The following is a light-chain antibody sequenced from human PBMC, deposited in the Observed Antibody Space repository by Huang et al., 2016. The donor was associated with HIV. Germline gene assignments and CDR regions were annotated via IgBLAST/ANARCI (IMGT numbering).Light chain of an antibody. V-gene: IGKV3-15*01. J-gene: IGKJ3*01. CDR3: HQYSDWPIT. CDR2: DAS. CDR1: QSVSTN. Sequence: TMMTQSPATLSLSPGQGATLSCRASQSVSTNLAWYQQKPGQAPRLRIYDASTRATGSSARFRGSGSGTEFTLTISSLQSEDFAVYFCHQYSDWPITFGPGTTVDLK.